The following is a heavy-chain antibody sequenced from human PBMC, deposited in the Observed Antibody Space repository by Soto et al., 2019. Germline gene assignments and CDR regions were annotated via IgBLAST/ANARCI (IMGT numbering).Heavy chain of an antibody. V-gene: IGHV4-34*01. D-gene: IGHD3-10*01. Sequence: TLSLTCAVYGGSFSGYYWSWIRQPPGKGLEWIGEINHSGSTNYNPSLKSRVTISVDTSKNQFSLKLSSVTAADTAVYYCARGIFYGSGSYLWFDPWGQGTLVTVSS. CDR3: ARGIFYGSGSYLWFDP. J-gene: IGHJ5*02. CDR1: GGSFSGYY. CDR2: INHSGST.